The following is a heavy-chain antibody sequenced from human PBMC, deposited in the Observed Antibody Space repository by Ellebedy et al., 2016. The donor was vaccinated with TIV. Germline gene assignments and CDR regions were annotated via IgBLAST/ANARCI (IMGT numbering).Heavy chain of an antibody. J-gene: IGHJ3*02. CDR3: ARPLKVAAIYDGFDI. CDR2: VDHRGST. CDR1: GGSFSGYY. D-gene: IGHD6-19*01. V-gene: IGHV4-34*01. Sequence: SETLSLXXTVYGGSFSGYYWSWIRQSPGKGLGWIGEVDHRGSTNFNPSLKSRVTILLDMSKNQFSLKLSSVTAADTAVYYCARPLKVAAIYDGFDIWGQGTMITVSS.